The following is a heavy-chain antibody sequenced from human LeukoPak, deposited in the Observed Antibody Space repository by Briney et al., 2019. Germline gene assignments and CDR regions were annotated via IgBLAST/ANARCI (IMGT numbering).Heavy chain of an antibody. V-gene: IGHV3-73*01. J-gene: IGHJ4*02. Sequence: GGSLRLSCAASGFTFSGSAMHWVRQASGKGLEWFGRIRSKANSYATAYAASVKGRFTISRDDSKNTAYLQMNSLKTEDTAVYYCTYTYSSTSHDYWGQGTLVTVSS. CDR1: GFTFSGSA. CDR3: TYTYSSTSHDY. D-gene: IGHD6-6*01. CDR2: IRSKANSYAT.